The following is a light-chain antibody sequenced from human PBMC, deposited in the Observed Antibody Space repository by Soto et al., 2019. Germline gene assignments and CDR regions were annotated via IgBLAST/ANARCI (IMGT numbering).Light chain of an antibody. J-gene: IGLJ2*01. Sequence: QSALTQPASVSGSPGQSITISCTGTSSDVGGYNYVSWYQQHPGKAPKLMIYDVSSRPSGVSNRFSGSKSGNMASLTISGLQAEDEADYYCSSYTSSSTLVVFGGGTKVTVL. V-gene: IGLV2-14*01. CDR3: SSYTSSSTLVV. CDR2: DVS. CDR1: SSDVGGYNY.